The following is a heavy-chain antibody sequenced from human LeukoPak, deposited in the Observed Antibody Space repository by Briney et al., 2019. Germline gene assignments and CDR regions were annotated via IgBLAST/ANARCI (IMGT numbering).Heavy chain of an antibody. D-gene: IGHD2-15*01. CDR1: GFTVSDIY. V-gene: IGHV3-66*02. Sequence: GGSLRLSCAASGFTVSDIYMSWVRQAPGKGPEWVSVIHSDDNTYYADSVKGRFTISRDNSKNTLHLQMNSLRVEDTAVYYCARERYCSSGSCPNSNRYFDSWGQGTLVTVSS. CDR3: ARERYCSSGSCPNSNRYFDS. J-gene: IGHJ4*02. CDR2: IHSDDNT.